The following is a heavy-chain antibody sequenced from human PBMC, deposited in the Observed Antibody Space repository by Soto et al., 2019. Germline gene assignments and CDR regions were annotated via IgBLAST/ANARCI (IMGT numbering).Heavy chain of an antibody. CDR1: GYTFTSYG. J-gene: IGHJ6*02. D-gene: IGHD3-10*01. V-gene: IGHV1-18*01. Sequence: QVQLVQSGAEVKKPGASVKVSCKASGYTFTSYGISWVRQAPGQGLEWRGWISAYNGNPNYAQKLQGRVTMTTDTSTSKAYRELRSLRSDDTAVYYCARPLLLLFGEGYYGMDVWGQGTTVTVSS. CDR2: ISAYNGNP. CDR3: ARPLLLLFGEGYYGMDV.